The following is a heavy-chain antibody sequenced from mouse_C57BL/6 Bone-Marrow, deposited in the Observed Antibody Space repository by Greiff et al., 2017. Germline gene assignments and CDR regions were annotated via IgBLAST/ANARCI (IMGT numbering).Heavy chain of an antibody. CDR3: GREGIYFDY. Sequence: LVESGASVKISCKASGYAFSSYWLTWVKQRPGKGLEWIGQIYPGDGATNYNGKFKGKATLTADKSSSTAYMQLSSLTSEGAAVYCYGREGIYFDYWGQGTTLTVSA. J-gene: IGHJ2*01. V-gene: IGHV1-80*01. CDR1: GYAFSSYW. CDR2: IYPGDGAT.